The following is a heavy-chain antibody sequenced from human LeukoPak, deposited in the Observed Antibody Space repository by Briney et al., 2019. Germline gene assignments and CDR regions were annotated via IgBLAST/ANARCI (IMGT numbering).Heavy chain of an antibody. D-gene: IGHD6-13*01. J-gene: IGHJ4*02. CDR2: MNRNSGNT. CDR3: ARGRSAAAGQDY. Sequence: GASVKVSCKASGYTFTSYDINWVRQAPGQGLEWMGWMNRNSGNTGYAQRFQGRVTMTRNTSISTAYMELSSLRSEETAVYYCARGRSAAAGQDYWGQGTLVTVSS. V-gene: IGHV1-8*01. CDR1: GYTFTSYD.